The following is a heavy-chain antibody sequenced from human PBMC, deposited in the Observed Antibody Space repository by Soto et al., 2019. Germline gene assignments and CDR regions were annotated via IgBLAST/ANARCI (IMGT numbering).Heavy chain of an antibody. D-gene: IGHD3-22*01. CDR3: VRDTYYYHSSGPAPFEY. J-gene: IGHJ4*02. CDR2: ISGYNGNT. CDR1: GYSFTTYG. V-gene: IGHV1-18*01. Sequence: QIRLVQSGTEVKRSGASVKVSCKTSGYSFTTYGLSWVRQAPGRGLEWVCWISGYNGNTNYAQKFQGTVILTTDTPTTTGYMEIKSLSSDDTAVYYCVRDTYYYHSSGPAPFEYWGQGTQVTVSS.